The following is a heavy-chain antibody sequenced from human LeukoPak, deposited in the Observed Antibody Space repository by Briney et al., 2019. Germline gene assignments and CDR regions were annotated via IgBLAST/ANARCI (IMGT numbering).Heavy chain of an antibody. CDR2: IYYSGST. V-gene: IGHV4-39*07. CDR1: GGSISSSSYY. CDR3: ARGFWGVGAFYYYYMDV. Sequence: PSETLSLTCTVSGGSISSSSYYWGWIRQPPGKGLEWIGSIYYSGSTYYNPSLKSRVTISVDTSKNQFSLKLSSVTAADTAVYYCARGFWGVGAFYYYYMDVWGKGTTVTVSS. J-gene: IGHJ6*03. D-gene: IGHD1-26*01.